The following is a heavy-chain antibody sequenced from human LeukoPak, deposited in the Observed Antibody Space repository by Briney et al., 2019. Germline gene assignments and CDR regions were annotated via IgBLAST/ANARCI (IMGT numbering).Heavy chain of an antibody. V-gene: IGHV3-23*01. Sequence: PGGSLRLSCAASGFTFSSYAMSWVRQAPGKGLEWVSAISGSDDSTYYADSVKGRFTLSRDNSKNTLYLQMSSLRAEDTAVYYCAKVMVRGVPPANWGQGTLVTVSS. D-gene: IGHD3-10*01. CDR3: AKVMVRGVPPAN. J-gene: IGHJ4*02. CDR1: GFTFSSYA. CDR2: ISGSDDST.